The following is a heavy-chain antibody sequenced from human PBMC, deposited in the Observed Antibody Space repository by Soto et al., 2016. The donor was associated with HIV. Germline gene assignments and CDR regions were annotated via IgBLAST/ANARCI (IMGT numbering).Heavy chain of an antibody. Sequence: QVQLVQSGAEVKKPGASVKVSCKASGYSFSSYGISWVRQAPGQGLERMGWISAYNGNTNYAQKLQGRVTMTTDTSTSTAYMELRSLRSDDTAVYYCARVRREIAVAGFFDYWGQGTLVTVSS. V-gene: IGHV1-18*01. D-gene: IGHD6-19*01. CDR3: ARVRREIAVAGFFDY. J-gene: IGHJ4*02. CDR1: GYSFSSYG. CDR2: ISAYNGNT.